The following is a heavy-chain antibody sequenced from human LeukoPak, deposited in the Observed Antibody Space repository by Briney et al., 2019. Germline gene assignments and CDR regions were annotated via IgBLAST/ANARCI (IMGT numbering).Heavy chain of an antibody. CDR3: ARVRLLWFGELTYYFDY. D-gene: IGHD3-10*01. J-gene: IGHJ4*02. V-gene: IGHV1-2*02. CDR1: GYTFTGYY. CDR2: INPNSGGT. Sequence: GASVKVSCKASGYTFTGYYMHWVRQAPGQGLEWMGWINPNSGGTNNAQKFQGRVTMTRDTSISTAYMELSRLRSDDTGVYYCARVRLLWFGELTYYFDYWGQGTLVTVSS.